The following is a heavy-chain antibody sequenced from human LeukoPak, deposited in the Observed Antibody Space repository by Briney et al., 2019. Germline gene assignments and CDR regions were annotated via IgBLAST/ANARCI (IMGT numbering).Heavy chain of an antibody. CDR1: GYTFTSYA. Sequence: GASVTVSFKASGYTFTSYAMHWVRQAPGQRLEWMGWINAGNGNTKYSQKFQGRVTITRDTSASTAYMELSSLRSEDTAVYYCARGRYCSSTSCYFVGRLDWFDPWGQGTLVTVSS. CDR2: INAGNGNT. J-gene: IGHJ5*02. CDR3: ARGRYCSSTSCYFVGRLDWFDP. V-gene: IGHV1-3*01. D-gene: IGHD2-2*01.